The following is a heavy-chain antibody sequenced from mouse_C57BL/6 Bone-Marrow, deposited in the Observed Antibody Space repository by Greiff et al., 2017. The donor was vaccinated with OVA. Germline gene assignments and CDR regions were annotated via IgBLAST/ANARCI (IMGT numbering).Heavy chain of an antibody. CDR1: GYSFTDYN. J-gene: IGHJ1*03. Sequence: VRLQQSGPELVKPGASVKISCKASGYSFTDYNMNWVKQSNGKSLEWIGVINPNYGTTSYNQKFKGKATLTVDQSSSTAYMQLNSLTSEDSAVYYCARWYTYYGSSYRYWYFDVWGTGTTVTVSS. CDR3: ARWYTYYGSSYRYWYFDV. CDR2: INPNYGTT. D-gene: IGHD1-1*01. V-gene: IGHV1-39*01.